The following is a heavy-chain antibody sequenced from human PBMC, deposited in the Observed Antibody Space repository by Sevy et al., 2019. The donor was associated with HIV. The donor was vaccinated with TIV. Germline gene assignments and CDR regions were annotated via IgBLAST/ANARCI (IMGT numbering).Heavy chain of an antibody. CDR1: GGSISSGGYS. CDR3: ARGELEPTDY. J-gene: IGHJ4*02. CDR2: SYHSGST. V-gene: IGHV4-30-2*01. D-gene: IGHD1-1*01. Sequence: SETLSLTCAVSGGSISSGGYSWSWIRQPPGKGLEWIGYSYHSGSTYYNPSLKSRVTISVDRSKNQFSLKLSSVTAADTAVYYCARGELEPTDYWGQGTLVTVSS.